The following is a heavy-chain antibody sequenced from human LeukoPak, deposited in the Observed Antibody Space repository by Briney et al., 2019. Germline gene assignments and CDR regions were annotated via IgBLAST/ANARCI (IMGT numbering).Heavy chain of an antibody. V-gene: IGHV4-31*03. CDR3: ARGVTKTPLDY. CDR2: IYYSGST. Sequence: SETLSLTCTVSGGSISSGGYYWSWIRQHPGKGLEWIGYIYYSGSTYYNPSLKSRVTISVDTSKNQFSLKLSSVTAADTAVYYCARGVTKTPLDYWGQGTLVTVSS. CDR1: GGSISSGGYY. D-gene: IGHD2-8*01. J-gene: IGHJ4*02.